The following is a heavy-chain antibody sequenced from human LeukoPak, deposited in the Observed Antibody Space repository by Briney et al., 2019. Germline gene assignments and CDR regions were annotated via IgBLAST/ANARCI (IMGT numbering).Heavy chain of an antibody. D-gene: IGHD4-17*01. CDR2: IYYSGST. Sequence: PSETLSLTCTVSGGSISSYYWSWIRRPPGKGLEWIGYIYYSGSTNYNPSLKSRVTISVDTSKNQFSLKLSSVTAADTAVYYCARDRDYGDYGFDYWGQGTLVTVSS. CDR3: ARDRDYGDYGFDY. V-gene: IGHV4-59*01. CDR1: GGSISSYY. J-gene: IGHJ4*02.